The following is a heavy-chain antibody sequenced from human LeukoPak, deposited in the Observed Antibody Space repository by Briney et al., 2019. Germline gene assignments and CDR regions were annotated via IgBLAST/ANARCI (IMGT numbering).Heavy chain of an antibody. V-gene: IGHV3-30-3*01. Sequence: GRSLRLSCAASGFTFSSYAMHWVRQAPGKGLEWVAVISYDGSNKYYADSVKGRFTISRDNSKNTLYLQMNTLRAEDTAVYYCAKDQQWLAHGFDCWGQGTLVTVSS. CDR1: GFTFSSYA. CDR2: ISYDGSNK. CDR3: AKDQQWLAHGFDC. J-gene: IGHJ4*02. D-gene: IGHD6-19*01.